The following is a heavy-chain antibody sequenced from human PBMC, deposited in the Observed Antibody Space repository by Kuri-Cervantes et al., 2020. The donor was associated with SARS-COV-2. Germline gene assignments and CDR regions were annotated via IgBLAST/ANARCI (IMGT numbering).Heavy chain of an antibody. CDR1: GDSVSSNSAA. J-gene: IGHJ4*02. D-gene: IGHD6-19*01. V-gene: IGHV6-1*01. Sequence: SCAISGDSVSSNSAAWSWIRQSPSRGLEWLGRTFYRSKWHNDYAVSVKGRITISPDTSKNQFSLRLNSVTPEDTAVYYCAGGGSGRDYWGQGTLVTVSS. CDR2: TFYRSKWHN. CDR3: AGGGSGRDY.